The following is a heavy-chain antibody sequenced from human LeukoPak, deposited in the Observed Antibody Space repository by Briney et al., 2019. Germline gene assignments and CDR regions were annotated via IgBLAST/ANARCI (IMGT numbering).Heavy chain of an antibody. CDR1: GFTFSSYA. CDR2: ISGSGGST. CDR3: AKPSRAGTIDY. J-gene: IGHJ4*02. Sequence: PGGTLRLSCAVSGFTFSSYAISWVRQAPGTGLEWVSAISGSGGSTYYADSVKGRFTISRDNSKNTLYLQMNSLRAEDTAVYYCAKPSRAGTIDYWGQGTLVTVSS. V-gene: IGHV3-23*01. D-gene: IGHD6-19*01.